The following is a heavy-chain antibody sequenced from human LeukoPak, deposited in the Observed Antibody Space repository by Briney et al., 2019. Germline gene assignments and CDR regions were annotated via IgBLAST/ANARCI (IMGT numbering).Heavy chain of an antibody. CDR3: ARDPIAAAGTDY. D-gene: IGHD6-13*01. V-gene: IGHV3-74*01. CDR1: GFTFSSYW. J-gene: IGHJ4*02. Sequence: GGSLRLSCAASGFTFSSYWMHWVRHAPGKGLVWVSRINSDGSSTSYADSVKGRFTISRDNSKNTLYLQMNSLRAEDTAVYYCARDPIAAAGTDYWGQGTLVTVSS. CDR2: INSDGSST.